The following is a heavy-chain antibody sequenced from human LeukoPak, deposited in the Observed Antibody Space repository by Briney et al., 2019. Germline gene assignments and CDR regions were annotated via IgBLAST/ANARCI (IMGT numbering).Heavy chain of an antibody. CDR1: GFTFSSYG. Sequence: GGSLRFSCAASGFTFSSYGMHWVRQAPGKGLEWVAVISYDGSNKYYADSVKGRFTISRDKSKNTLYLQMNSLRAEDTAVYYCAKGDSRFDYWGQGTLVTVSS. CDR2: ISYDGSNK. CDR3: AKGDSRFDY. V-gene: IGHV3-30*18. J-gene: IGHJ4*02. D-gene: IGHD2-15*01.